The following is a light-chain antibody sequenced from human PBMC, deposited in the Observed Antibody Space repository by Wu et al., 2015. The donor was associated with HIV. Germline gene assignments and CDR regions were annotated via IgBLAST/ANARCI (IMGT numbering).Light chain of an antibody. CDR1: QSVSSY. V-gene: IGKV3-20*01. Sequence: EIVLTQSPATLSLSPGERATLSCRASQSVSSYLAWYQQKPGQAPRLLIYGASSRATGIPDRFSGSGSGTDFTLTISRLEPEDFAVYYCQQYGSSQTFGQGTKLEIK. CDR3: QQYGSSQT. J-gene: IGKJ2*01. CDR2: GAS.